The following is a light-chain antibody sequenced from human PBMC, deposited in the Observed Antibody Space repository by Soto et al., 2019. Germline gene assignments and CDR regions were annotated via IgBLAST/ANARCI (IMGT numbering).Light chain of an antibody. Sequence: EIVMTQSPGILSLSPGDTATLSCRASQSVSSSLNWFQHKPGQAPRLLIYGASSRAAGIPDRFSGSGSGTDFTLTISRLEPEDFAVFYCLQYGSSPYTFGQGTKLEIK. CDR2: GAS. CDR3: LQYGSSPYT. J-gene: IGKJ2*01. CDR1: QSVSSS. V-gene: IGKV3-20*01.